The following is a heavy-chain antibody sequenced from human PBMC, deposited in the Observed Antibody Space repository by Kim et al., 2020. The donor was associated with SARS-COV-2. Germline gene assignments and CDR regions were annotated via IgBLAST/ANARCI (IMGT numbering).Heavy chain of an antibody. CDR3: ARDRGYGGSLLPEHFQY. CDR2: IIPIYDAP. J-gene: IGHJ1*01. Sequence: SVKVSCKVSGGAFDNFGINWVRQAPGQGFEWLGAIIPIYDAPKYSQTFQDRVTITADESATTVYMELSGLTSDDTAVYFCARDRGYGGSLLPEHFQYWGQGSLVTISS. V-gene: IGHV1-69*13. CDR1: GGAFDNFG. D-gene: IGHD1-26*01.